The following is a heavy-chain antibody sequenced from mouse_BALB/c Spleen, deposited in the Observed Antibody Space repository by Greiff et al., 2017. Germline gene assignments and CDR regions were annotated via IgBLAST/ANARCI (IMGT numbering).Heavy chain of an antibody. J-gene: IGHJ3*01. D-gene: IGHD2-14*01. CDR3: ARDYRSLWFAY. CDR1: GYSITSDYA. V-gene: IGHV3-2*02. Sequence: EVKLMESGPGLVKPSQSLSLTCTVTGYSITSDYAWNWIRQFPGNKLEWMGYISYSGSTSYNPSLKSRISITRDTSKNQFFLQLNSVTTEDTATYYCARDYRSLWFAYWGQGTLVTVSA. CDR2: ISYSGST.